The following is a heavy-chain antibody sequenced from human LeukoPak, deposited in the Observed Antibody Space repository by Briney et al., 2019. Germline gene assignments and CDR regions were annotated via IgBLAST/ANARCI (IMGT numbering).Heavy chain of an antibody. CDR3: ARGVVPAAYNNWFDP. D-gene: IGHD2-2*01. CDR1: GYTFTSYD. V-gene: IGHV1-8*01. Sequence: GASVKVSCKASGYTFTSYDINWVRQATGQGLEWMGWMNPNSGNTGYAQKFQGRVTTTRNTSISTAYMELSSLRSEDTAVYYCARGVVPAAYNNWFDPWGQGTLVTVSS. CDR2: MNPNSGNT. J-gene: IGHJ5*02.